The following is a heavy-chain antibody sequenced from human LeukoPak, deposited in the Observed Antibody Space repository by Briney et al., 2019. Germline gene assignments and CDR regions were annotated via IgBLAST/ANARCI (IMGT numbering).Heavy chain of an antibody. J-gene: IGHJ4*02. CDR3: ATASAIAAAGTPYFDY. Sequence: ASVKVSCKASGYTFTGYYMHWVRQAPGKGLEWMGGFDPEDGETIYAQKFQGRVTMTEDTSTDTAYMELSSLRSEDTAVYYCATASAIAAAGTPYFDYWGQGTLVTVSS. V-gene: IGHV1-24*01. D-gene: IGHD6-13*01. CDR1: GYTFTGYY. CDR2: FDPEDGET.